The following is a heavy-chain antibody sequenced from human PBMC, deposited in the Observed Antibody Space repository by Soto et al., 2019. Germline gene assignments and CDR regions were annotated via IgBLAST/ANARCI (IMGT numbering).Heavy chain of an antibody. CDR2: ISSSSSTI. CDR3: ARDGNDMDV. D-gene: IGHD1-1*01. CDR1: GFTLSSHS. Sequence: EVQLVESGGGLVQPGGSLRLSCVASGFTLSSHSMNWVRQAPETGLEWLSYISSSSSTIYYADSVKGRFTISRDNGKNSLYLQMNSLRDEDTAVYYCARDGNDMDVWGHGTTVTVAS. V-gene: IGHV3-48*02. J-gene: IGHJ6*02.